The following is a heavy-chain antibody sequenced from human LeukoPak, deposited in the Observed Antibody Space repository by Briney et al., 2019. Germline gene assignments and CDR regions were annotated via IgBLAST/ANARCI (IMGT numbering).Heavy chain of an antibody. CDR2: INSDGSST. Sequence: QAGGALRLSCAASAFTFSSYWMHWVRQAPGKGLVWVSRINSDGSSTSYADSVKGRFTISRDNSKNTLYLQMNSLRAEDTAVYYCAKTHYYDSSGYYQYYFDYWGQGTLVTVSS. D-gene: IGHD3-22*01. CDR3: AKTHYYDSSGYYQYYFDY. V-gene: IGHV3-74*01. CDR1: AFTFSSYW. J-gene: IGHJ4*02.